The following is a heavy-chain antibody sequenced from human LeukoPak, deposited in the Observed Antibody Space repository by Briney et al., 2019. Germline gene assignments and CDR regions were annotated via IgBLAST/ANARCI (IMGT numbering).Heavy chain of an antibody. V-gene: IGHV3-33*01. CDR2: IWYDGSNK. CDR3: ARDHRPYYDILTGYYDY. Sequence: GGSLRLSCAASGFTFSSYGMHWVRQAPGKGLEGVAVIWYDGSNKYYADSVKGRFTISRDNSKNTLYLQMNSLRAEDTAVYYCARDHRPYYDILTGYYDYWGQGTLVTVSS. CDR1: GFTFSSYG. D-gene: IGHD3-9*01. J-gene: IGHJ4*02.